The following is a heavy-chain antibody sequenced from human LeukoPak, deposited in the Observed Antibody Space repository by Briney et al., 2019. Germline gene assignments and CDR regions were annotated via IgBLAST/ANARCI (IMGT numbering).Heavy chain of an antibody. J-gene: IGHJ4*02. CDR1: GGSISSSNW. CDR2: IYHSGST. V-gene: IGHV4-4*02. D-gene: IGHD3-9*01. CDR3: ARGRPNYDILTGYVGY. Sequence: SETLSLTCAVSGGSISSSNWWSWVRQPPGKGLEWIGEIYHSGSTNYNPSPKSRVTISVDKSKNQFSLKLSSVTAADTAVYYCARGRPNYDILTGYVGYWGQGTLVTVSS.